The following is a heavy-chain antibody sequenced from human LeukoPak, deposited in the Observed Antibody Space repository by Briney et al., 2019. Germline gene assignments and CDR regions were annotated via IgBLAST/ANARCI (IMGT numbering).Heavy chain of an antibody. D-gene: IGHD3-10*01. CDR2: IYYSGST. Sequence: SETLSLTCTVSGGSISSGGYYWSWIRQHPGKGLEWIGYIYYSGSTYYNPSLKSRVTISVDTSKNQFSLKLSSVTAADTAVYYCARDNGYYGSGSYFGFDPWGRGTLVTVSS. V-gene: IGHV4-31*03. CDR3: ARDNGYYGSGSYFGFDP. J-gene: IGHJ5*02. CDR1: GGSISSGGYY.